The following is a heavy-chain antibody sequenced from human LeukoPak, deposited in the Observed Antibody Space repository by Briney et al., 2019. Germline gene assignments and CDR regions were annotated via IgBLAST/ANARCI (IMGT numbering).Heavy chain of an antibody. CDR3: AKDLLTGNDAFDI. J-gene: IGHJ3*02. V-gene: IGHV3-30*18. CDR1: GFTLSSYG. D-gene: IGHD7-27*01. Sequence: PGGSLRLSCAASGFTLSSYGMHWVRQAPGKGLEGVAGISYDENNKYYAASVKGRFTISRDNSKNALYLQMNSLRAEDTAVYYCAKDLLTGNDAFDIWGQGTMVTVPS. CDR2: ISYDENNK.